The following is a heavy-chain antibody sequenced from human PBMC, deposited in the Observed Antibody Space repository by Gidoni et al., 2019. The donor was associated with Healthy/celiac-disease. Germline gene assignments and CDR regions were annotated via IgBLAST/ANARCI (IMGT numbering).Heavy chain of an antibody. J-gene: IGHJ4*02. V-gene: IGHV3-33*08. CDR2: IWYDGSNK. D-gene: IGHD6-13*01. Sequence: QVQLLESGGGVVQPGRSLRLSCAAPGFTFSSYGMHWFRQAPGKGLEWVAVIWYDGSNKYYADSVKSRFTISRDNSKNTLYLQMNSLRAEDTAVYYCARDGIAAAAFDYWGQGTLVTVSS. CDR3: ARDGIAAAAFDY. CDR1: GFTFSSYG.